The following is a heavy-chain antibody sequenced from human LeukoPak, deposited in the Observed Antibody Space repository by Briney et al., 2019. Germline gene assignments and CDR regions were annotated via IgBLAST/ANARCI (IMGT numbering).Heavy chain of an antibody. CDR1: GFTFSSDG. CDR2: ISASGGGT. J-gene: IGHJ2*01. D-gene: IGHD3-9*01. V-gene: IGHV3-23*01. CDR3: AKILLESEAFSGYFDL. Sequence: GGSLRLSCAASGFTFSSDGMSWVRQAPGKGLEWVSSISASGGGTVYADSVKGRVTISRDNSKNTLYLQMHSLRAEDTAVYSCAKILLESEAFSGYFDLGGRGTLVTVS.